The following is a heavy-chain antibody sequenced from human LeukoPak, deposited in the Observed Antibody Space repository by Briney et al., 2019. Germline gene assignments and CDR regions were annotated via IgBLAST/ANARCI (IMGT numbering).Heavy chain of an antibody. J-gene: IGHJ4*02. CDR2: IWYDGSNK. D-gene: IGHD5-12*01. CDR1: GFTFSSYG. CDR3: ARDGETRAIVATIEY. Sequence: PGGSLRLSCAASGFTFSSYGMHWVRQAPGKGLEWVAVIWYDGSNKYYADSVKGRFTISRDNSKNTLYLQMNSLRAEDTAVYYCARDGETRAIVATIEYWGQGTLVTVSS. V-gene: IGHV3-33*01.